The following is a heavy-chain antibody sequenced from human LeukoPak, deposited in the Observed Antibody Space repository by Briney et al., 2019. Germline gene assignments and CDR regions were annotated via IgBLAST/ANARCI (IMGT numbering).Heavy chain of an antibody. J-gene: IGHJ5*02. CDR1: GYTFTGYY. CDR2: INPSGGST. D-gene: IGHD2-2*01. CDR3: ARDVSSTSSWWFDP. V-gene: IGHV1-46*01. Sequence: ASVKVSCKASGYTFTGYYMHWVRQAPEQGLEWMGIINPSGGSTSYAQKFQGRVTMTRDMSTRTDYVELSSLRYEDAAVYYCARDVSSTSSWWFDPWGQGTLVIVSS.